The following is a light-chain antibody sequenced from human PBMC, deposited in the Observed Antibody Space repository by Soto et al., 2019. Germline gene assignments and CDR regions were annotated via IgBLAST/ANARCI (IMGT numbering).Light chain of an antibody. CDR3: QQFNAYPFT. CDR2: GAS. Sequence: DIQLTQSPSFLSASVGDRVTISCRASQGISDNLAWYQQKPGKAPKLLIYGASTLQSGVPSRFSGSASGTEFTLTISSLQPEDFATYFCQQFNAYPFTFGGGTKLEIK. V-gene: IGKV1-9*01. J-gene: IGKJ4*01. CDR1: QGISDN.